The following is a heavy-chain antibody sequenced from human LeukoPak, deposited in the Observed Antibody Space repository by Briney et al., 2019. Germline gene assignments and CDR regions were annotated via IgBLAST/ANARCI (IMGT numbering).Heavy chain of an antibody. V-gene: IGHV7-4-1*02. CDR3: AREKRYSYGSWYFDY. J-gene: IGHJ4*02. D-gene: IGHD5-18*01. CDR2: INTNTGNP. Sequence: ASVKVSCKASGYTFTSYGISWVRQAPGQGLEWMGWINTNTGNPTYAQGFTGRFVFSLDTSVSTAYLQISSLKAEDTAVYYCAREKRYSYGSWYFDYWGQGTLVTVSS. CDR1: GYTFTSYG.